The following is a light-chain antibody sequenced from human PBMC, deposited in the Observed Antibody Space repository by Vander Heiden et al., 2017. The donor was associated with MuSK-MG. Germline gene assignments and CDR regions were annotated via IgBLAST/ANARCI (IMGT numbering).Light chain of an antibody. CDR3: QQYNSYSGT. CDR2: DAS. Sequence: QMTQSPSTLSASVGDRVTITCRASQSISSWLAWYQQKPGKAPKLLIYDASSLESEVPSRFSGSGSGTEFTLTISSLQPDDFATYYCQQYNSYSGTFGQGTKVEIK. J-gene: IGKJ1*01. V-gene: IGKV1-5*01. CDR1: QSISSW.